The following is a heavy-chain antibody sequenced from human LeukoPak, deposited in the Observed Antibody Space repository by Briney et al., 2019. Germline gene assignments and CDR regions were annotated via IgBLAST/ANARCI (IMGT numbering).Heavy chain of an antibody. CDR1: GFSFDSYS. D-gene: IGHD3-3*01. V-gene: IGHV3-21*01. CDR3: ARTTIFGVAEWDY. J-gene: IGHJ4*02. CDR2: ITSSSNYI. Sequence: GGSLRLSCAAAGFSFDSYSMNWVRQAPGKGLEWVSTITSSSNYIYYADSVTGRFTISRDNAGNSLYLQMNSLRAEDTAFYFCARTTIFGVAEWDYWGQGTLVTVSS.